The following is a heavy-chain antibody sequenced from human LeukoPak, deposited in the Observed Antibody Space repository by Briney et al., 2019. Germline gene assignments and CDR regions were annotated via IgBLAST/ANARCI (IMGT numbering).Heavy chain of an antibody. CDR1: GFTFSNYW. J-gene: IGHJ4*02. CDR2: INQDGSEK. V-gene: IGHV3-7*04. D-gene: IGHD6-19*01. CDR3: ARAFNSGFDY. Sequence: GGSLRLSCAASGFTFSNYWMRWVRQAPGKGLEWVGSINQDGSEKYYVDSVKGRFTISRDNAKNSLYLQMNSLRAGDTAVYYCARAFNSGFDYWGQGTLVTVSS.